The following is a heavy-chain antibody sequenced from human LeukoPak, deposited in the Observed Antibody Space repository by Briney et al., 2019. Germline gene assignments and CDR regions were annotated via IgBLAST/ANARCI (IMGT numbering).Heavy chain of an antibody. J-gene: IGHJ3*02. CDR1: GFTFSSYD. CDR2: IGTAGDT. Sequence: GGSLRLSCAASGFTFSSYDMHWVRQATGKGLEWVSAIGTAGDTYYPGSVKGRFTISRENAKNSLYLQMNSLRAGDTAVYYCARWRQWLSAFDIWGQGTVVTVSS. V-gene: IGHV3-13*01. CDR3: ARWRQWLSAFDI. D-gene: IGHD6-19*01.